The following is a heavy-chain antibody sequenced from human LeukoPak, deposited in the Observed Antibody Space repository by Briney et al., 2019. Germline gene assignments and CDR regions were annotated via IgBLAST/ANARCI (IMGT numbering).Heavy chain of an antibody. J-gene: IGHJ2*01. CDR2: IYYSGST. D-gene: IGHD2-21*01. CDR1: GGSISSSSYY. V-gene: IGHV4-39*01. Sequence: PSETLSLTCTVSGGSISSSSYYWGWIRQPPGKGLEWIGGIYYSGSTYYNPSLKSRVTISVDTSKNQFSLKLSSVTAADTAVYYCARHGAYCGGDCYPNWYFDLWGRGTLVTVSS. CDR3: ARHGAYCGGDCYPNWYFDL.